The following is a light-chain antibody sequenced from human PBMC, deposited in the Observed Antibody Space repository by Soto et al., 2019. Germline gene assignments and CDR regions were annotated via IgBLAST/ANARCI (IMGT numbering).Light chain of an antibody. CDR2: NSN. J-gene: IGLJ1*01. V-gene: IGLV1-44*01. CDR1: RSDIGSNF. Sequence: QSVLSQPPSASGTPGQTVIISCSGSRSDIGSNFVNCYQHLPGTAPKLLIYNSNQRPSGVPDRFSGSKSGTSASLAISGLQSEDEADYYCAAWGDSLTGPVFGTGTKVTVL. CDR3: AAWGDSLTGPV.